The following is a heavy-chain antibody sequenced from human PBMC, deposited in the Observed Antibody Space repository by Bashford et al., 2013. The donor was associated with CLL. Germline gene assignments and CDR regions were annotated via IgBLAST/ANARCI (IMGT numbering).Heavy chain of an antibody. J-gene: IGHJ4*01. CDR2: IYWDDDK. V-gene: IGHV2-5*02. D-gene: IGHD5-12*01. CDR3: ALASGYSTSTGPYFFDY. Sequence: SGPTLVKPTQTLTLTCTFSGFSLSTSGLGVGWIRQPPLKALEWLALIYWDDDKRYSPSLKNRLTITKDTSKKQVVLTMTNMDPVDTATYYCALASGYSTSTGPYFFDYVGRREPWSPSP. CDR1: GFSLSTSGLG.